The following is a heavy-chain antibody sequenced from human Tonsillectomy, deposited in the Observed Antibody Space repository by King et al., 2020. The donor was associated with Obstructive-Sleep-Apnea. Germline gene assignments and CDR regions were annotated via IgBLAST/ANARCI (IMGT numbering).Heavy chain of an antibody. V-gene: IGHV3-30*04. J-gene: IGHJ6*02. D-gene: IGHD5/OR15-5a*01. Sequence: VQLVESGGGVGQPGRSLRLSCSASGLTFSSYVIHWFRQATGKGLAWVAVISSDGSNKYYSDSLKGRLTIFRDNSKNTLYLPMNSLRAEDTAVYYCARDRSSVYYSQNGMDVWGQGTTVTVSS. CDR2: ISSDGSNK. CDR1: GLTFSSYV. CDR3: ARDRSSVYYSQNGMDV.